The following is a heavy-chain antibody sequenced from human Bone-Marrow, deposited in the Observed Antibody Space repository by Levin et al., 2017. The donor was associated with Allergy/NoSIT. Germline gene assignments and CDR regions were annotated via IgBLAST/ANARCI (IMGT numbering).Heavy chain of an antibody. CDR3: TTTIFQALLWFGELLSDAFDI. CDR2: IKSKTDGGTT. D-gene: IGHD3-10*01. V-gene: IGHV3-15*01. J-gene: IGHJ3*02. Sequence: PGGSLRLSCAASGFTFSNAWMSWVRQAPGKGLEWVGRIKSKTDGGTTDYAAPVKGRFTISRDDSKNTLYLQMNSLKTEDTAVYYCTTTIFQALLWFGELLSDAFDIWGQGTMVTVSS. CDR1: GFTFSNAW.